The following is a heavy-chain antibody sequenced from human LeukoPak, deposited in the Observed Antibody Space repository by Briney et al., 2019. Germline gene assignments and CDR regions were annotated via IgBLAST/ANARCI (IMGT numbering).Heavy chain of an antibody. J-gene: IGHJ4*02. CDR1: GFSFTDAW. CDR2: IESKTDGETT. V-gene: IGHV3-15*04. CDR3: STYGSGRKFDY. D-gene: IGHD3-10*01. Sequence: GGSHRLSCVGSGFSFTDAWMSWVRQIPGKGLEWVGRIESKTDGETTDYATPVKDRFIISRDDSTNTLYLQMNSLKSEDTAVYYCSTYGSGRKFDYWGQGHLVTVSS.